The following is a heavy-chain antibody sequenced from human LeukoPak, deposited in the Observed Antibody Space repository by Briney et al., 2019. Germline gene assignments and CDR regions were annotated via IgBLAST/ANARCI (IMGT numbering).Heavy chain of an antibody. CDR2: IYYSGST. CDR1: GGSISSSSYY. CDR3: ARSTVTTGEYFDY. Sequence: PSETLSLTCTVSGGSISSSSYYWGWIRQPPGKGLEWIGSIYYSGSTYYNPSLKSRVTISVDTSKNQFSLKLSSVTAADTAVYYCARSTVTTGEYFDYWGQGTLVTVSS. D-gene: IGHD4-17*01. V-gene: IGHV4-39*07. J-gene: IGHJ4*02.